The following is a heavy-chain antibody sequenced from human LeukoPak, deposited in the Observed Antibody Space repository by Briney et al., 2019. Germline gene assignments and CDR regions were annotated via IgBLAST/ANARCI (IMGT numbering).Heavy chain of an antibody. J-gene: IGHJ3*02. CDR3: ARFSNYYVSGSNGWAFDI. Sequence: PGGSLRLSCAASGFTFSSYWMSWVRQAPGKGLEWVANIKQDGREKYYVDSVRGRFTISRDNAKNSLYLQMNSLRAEDTAVYSCARFSNYYVSGSNGWAFDIWGQGTMVTVSS. CDR1: GFTFSSYW. CDR2: IKQDGREK. D-gene: IGHD3-10*01. V-gene: IGHV3-7*04.